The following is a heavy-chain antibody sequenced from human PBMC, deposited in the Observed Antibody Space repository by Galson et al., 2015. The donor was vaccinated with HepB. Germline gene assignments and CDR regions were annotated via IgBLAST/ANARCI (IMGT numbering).Heavy chain of an antibody. CDR1: GDSISSYY. D-gene: IGHD5-18*01. V-gene: IGHV4-4*07. CDR3: ARGGYSYGYVFDY. J-gene: IGHJ4*02. CDR2: MYVSGST. Sequence: LSLTCTVSGDSISSYYWSWIRQAAGKGLEWIGRMYVSGSTNYNPSLKSRVTMSIDTSKNQFSLKLSSVTAADTAVYYCARGGYSYGYVFDYWGQGTLVTVSS.